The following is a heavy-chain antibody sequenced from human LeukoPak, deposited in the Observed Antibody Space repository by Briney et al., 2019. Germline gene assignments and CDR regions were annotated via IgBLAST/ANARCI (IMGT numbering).Heavy chain of an antibody. V-gene: IGHV3-74*01. J-gene: IGHJ4*02. D-gene: IGHD5-24*01. CDR3: ARTRDGYNWDY. CDR2: INSDGSST. CDR1: GFTFSSYW. Sequence: GGSLRLSCAASGFTFSSYWMHWVRQAPGKGLVWVSRINSDGSSTSYADSVKGRFTISRDNAKNTPYLQMNSLRVEDTAVYYCARTRDGYNWDYWGQGTLVTVSS.